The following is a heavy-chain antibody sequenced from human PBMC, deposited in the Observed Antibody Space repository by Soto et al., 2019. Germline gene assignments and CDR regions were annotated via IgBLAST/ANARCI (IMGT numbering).Heavy chain of an antibody. V-gene: IGHV4-30-4*01. D-gene: IGHD3-22*01. Sequence: PSETLSLTCTVSGGSISSGDYYWSWIRQPPGKGLEWIGYIYYSGSTYYNPSLKSRVTISVDTSKNQSSLKLSSVTAADTAVYYCATHPHHSIGYYDRSGPDYWGQGTLVTVSS. CDR1: GGSISSGDYY. J-gene: IGHJ4*02. CDR3: ATHPHHSIGYYDRSGPDY. CDR2: IYYSGST.